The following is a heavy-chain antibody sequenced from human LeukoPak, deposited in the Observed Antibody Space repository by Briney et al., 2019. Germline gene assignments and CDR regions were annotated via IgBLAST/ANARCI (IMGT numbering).Heavy chain of an antibody. CDR1: GFTFSNYK. V-gene: IGHV3-21*01. D-gene: IGHD2-2*01. Sequence: GGSLRLSCSASGFTFSNYKMNWVRQAPGKGLEWVSSISSSSSYKYYADSVKGRFTISRDNAKNSLFLQMDSLRAEDTAVYYCARERLVVVGDSYYYYGMDVWGQGTTVTVSS. J-gene: IGHJ6*02. CDR2: ISSSSSYK. CDR3: ARERLVVVGDSYYYYGMDV.